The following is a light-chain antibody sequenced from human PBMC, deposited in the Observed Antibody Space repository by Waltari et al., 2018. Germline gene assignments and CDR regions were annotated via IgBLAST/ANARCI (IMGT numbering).Light chain of an antibody. J-gene: IGKJ3*01. CDR3: QQYSTSPPT. V-gene: IGKV4-1*01. Sequence: DIVMTQSPDSLAVSLGERASITCKSSQSVLERSNSKNSLAWYQQKPGQRPKLLIYWASTRKSGVPDRFRGSGSGTDFTLIINSLQAEDVAVYFCQQYSTSPPTFGPGTRVDL. CDR2: WAS. CDR1: QSVLERSNSKNS.